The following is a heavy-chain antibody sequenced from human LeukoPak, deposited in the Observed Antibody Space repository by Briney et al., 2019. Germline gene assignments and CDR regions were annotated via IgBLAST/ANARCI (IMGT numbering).Heavy chain of an antibody. Sequence: GGSLRLPCPASGSTFSTNPMSWVPQPPGKGLEWVSAISGSGDYTYYGDSVKGRFTISRDNSKNTLYLQMDSLRAEDTAVYYCAKDTDFDYWGQGNLSPSPQ. CDR1: GSTFSTNP. CDR3: AKDTDFDY. CDR2: ISGSGDYT. V-gene: IGHV3-23*01. J-gene: IGHJ4*02.